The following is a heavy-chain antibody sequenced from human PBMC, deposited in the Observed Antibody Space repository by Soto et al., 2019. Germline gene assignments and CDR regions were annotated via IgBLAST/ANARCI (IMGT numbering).Heavy chain of an antibody. CDR2: ISGSGGST. V-gene: IGHV3-23*01. CDR3: AKDSLPGYSSGYYFDY. J-gene: IGHJ4*02. Sequence: GGSLRLSCAASGFTFSSYAMSWVRQAPGKGLEWVSAISGSGGSTYYADSVKGRFTISRDNSKNTLYLQMNSLRAEDTAVYYCAKDSLPGYSSGYYFDYWGQGTLVTVSS. CDR1: GFTFSSYA. D-gene: IGHD3-22*01.